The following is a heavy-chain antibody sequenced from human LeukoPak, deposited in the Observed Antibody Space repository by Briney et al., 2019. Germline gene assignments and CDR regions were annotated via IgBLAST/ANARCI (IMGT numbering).Heavy chain of an antibody. V-gene: IGHV3-30*02. CDR1: GFTFTTYG. CDR3: ARDFSWSLDY. J-gene: IGHJ4*02. CDR2: IRYDGSHE. Sequence: GGSLRLSCAASGFTFTTYGIHWIRQAPGKGLEWVAFIRYDGSHEYYADSVKGRFTISRDNSKDTVYLQMNSLRAEDTALYYCARDFSWSLDYWGQGTLVTVSS.